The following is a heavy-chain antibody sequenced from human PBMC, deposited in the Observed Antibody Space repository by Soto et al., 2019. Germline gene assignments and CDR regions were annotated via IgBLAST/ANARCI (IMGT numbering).Heavy chain of an antibody. CDR1: GFTFSSYS. J-gene: IGHJ4*02. Sequence: EVQLVESGGGLVKPGGSLRLSCAASGFTFSSYSMNWVRQAPGKGLEWVSSISSSRSYIYYADSVKGRFTISRDNAKNATYLQMNSPRAEDTAVYYCAPGAAGPPDYWGQGTLVTVSS. CDR2: ISSSRSYI. CDR3: APGAAGPPDY. D-gene: IGHD6-13*01. V-gene: IGHV3-21*01.